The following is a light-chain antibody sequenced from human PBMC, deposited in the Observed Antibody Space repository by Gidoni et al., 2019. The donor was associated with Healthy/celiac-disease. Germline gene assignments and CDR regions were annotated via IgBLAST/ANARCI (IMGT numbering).Light chain of an antibody. V-gene: IGKV4-1*01. CDR1: QRVLYISNNKNY. CDR2: WAS. J-gene: IGKJ4*01. CDR3: QQYYSTPLT. Sequence: DIVMTQSPDSLAVSLGERATINCKSSQRVLYISNNKNYLAWYQQKPGQPPKLLNYWASTRESGVPDRCSGSGSGTDFALTISSLQAEDVAVYYCQQYYSTPLTFGGGTKVEIK.